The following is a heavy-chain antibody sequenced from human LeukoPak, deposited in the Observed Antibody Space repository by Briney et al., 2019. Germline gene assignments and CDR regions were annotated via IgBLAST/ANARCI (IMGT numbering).Heavy chain of an antibody. CDR3: ATEDSRSGSYYDP. D-gene: IGHD1-26*01. J-gene: IGHJ5*02. Sequence: ASVKVSXKASGCIFTDYRLHWVRQAPGQGLEWMGRINPKSGDTNYAQKFQGRVTMTSDTSTTTAYMELRRLKSDDTAFYFCATEDSRSGSYYDPWGQGTLVTASS. CDR2: INPKSGDT. V-gene: IGHV1-2*06. CDR1: GCIFTDYR.